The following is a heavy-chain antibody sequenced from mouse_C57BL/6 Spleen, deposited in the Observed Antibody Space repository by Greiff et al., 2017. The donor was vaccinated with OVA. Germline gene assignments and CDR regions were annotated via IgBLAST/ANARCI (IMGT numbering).Heavy chain of an antibody. J-gene: IGHJ2*01. V-gene: IGHV1-82*01. Sequence: VQLQQSGPELVKPGASVKISCKASGYAFSSSWMNWVKQRPGKGLEWIGRIYPGDGDTNYNGKFKGKATLTADKSSSTAYMQLSSLTSEDSAVYFCARGAYDGYSYYFDYWGQGTTLTASS. CDR1: GYAFSSSW. CDR2: IYPGDGDT. D-gene: IGHD2-3*01. CDR3: ARGAYDGYSYYFDY.